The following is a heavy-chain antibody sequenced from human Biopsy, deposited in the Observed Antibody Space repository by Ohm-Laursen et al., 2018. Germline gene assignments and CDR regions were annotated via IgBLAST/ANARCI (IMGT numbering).Heavy chain of an antibody. J-gene: IGHJ4*02. CDR3: AREVATKYRSGTFEY. D-gene: IGHD1-1*01. Sequence: SQTLSLACTVSGGSITSSGYWWSWIRPRPGKGLGWNGYVYNSGNTYFNLSLKSRLTISIDTSKNQFSLKLSSVTAADTAVYYCAREVATKYRSGTFEYWGQGTLVTVSS. CDR1: GGSITSSGYW. V-gene: IGHV4-31*03. CDR2: VYNSGNT.